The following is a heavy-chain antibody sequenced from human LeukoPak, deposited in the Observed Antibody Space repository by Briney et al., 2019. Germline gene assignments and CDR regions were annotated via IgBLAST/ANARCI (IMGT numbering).Heavy chain of an antibody. CDR2: INHSGST. D-gene: IGHD3-10*01. CDR3: ARVGSGSYASPYYYYYGMDV. CDR1: GGSISSSSYY. J-gene: IGHJ6*02. Sequence: SETLSLTCTVSGGSISSSSYYWGWIRQPPGKGLEWIGEINHSGSTNYNPSLKSRVTISVDTSKNQFSLKLSSVTAADTAVYYCARVGSGSYASPYYYYYGMDVWGQGTTVTVSS. V-gene: IGHV4-39*07.